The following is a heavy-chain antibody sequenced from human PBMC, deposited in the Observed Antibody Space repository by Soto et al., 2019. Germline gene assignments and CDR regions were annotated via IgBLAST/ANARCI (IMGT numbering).Heavy chain of an antibody. Sequence: QVQLVQSGAEVKKPGASVKVSCKASGYTFTSYDINWVRQATGQGLEWMGWMNPNSGNTGYAQKFQGRVTMTRNTSISTAYMELSSLRSEDTAVYYCARGWGDYIWGSYRYEEAFDIWGQGTMVTVSS. CDR2: MNPNSGNT. CDR3: ARGWGDYIWGSYRYEEAFDI. J-gene: IGHJ3*02. D-gene: IGHD3-16*02. CDR1: GYTFTSYD. V-gene: IGHV1-8*01.